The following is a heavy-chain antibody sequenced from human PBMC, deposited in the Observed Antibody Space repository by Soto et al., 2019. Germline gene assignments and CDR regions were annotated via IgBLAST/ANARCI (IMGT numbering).Heavy chain of an antibody. CDR3: ERGGYSGYDCPRPFDY. D-gene: IGHD5-12*01. V-gene: IGHV1-69*02. Sequence: GASVKVSCKASGGTFSSYTISWVRQAPGQGLEWMGRIIPIPGIANYAQKFQGRVTITADKSTITAYMELSRLRSEDTPVYYCERGGYSGYDCPRPFDYWGQGTLVTVSS. CDR1: GGTFSSYT. CDR2: IIPIPGIA. J-gene: IGHJ4*02.